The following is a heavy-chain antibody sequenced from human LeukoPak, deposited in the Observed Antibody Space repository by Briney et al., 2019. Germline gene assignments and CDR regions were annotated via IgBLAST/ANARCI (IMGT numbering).Heavy chain of an antibody. CDR1: GGSISSSSYY. CDR2: IYYSGST. V-gene: IGHV4-39*07. Sequence: SETLSLTCTVSGGSISSSSYYWGWIRQPPGKGLEWIGSIYYSGSTYYNPSLKSRVTISVDTSKNQFSLKLSSVTAADTAVYYCARRRLSSGWLNWFDPWGQGTLVTVSS. J-gene: IGHJ5*02. D-gene: IGHD6-19*01. CDR3: ARRRLSSGWLNWFDP.